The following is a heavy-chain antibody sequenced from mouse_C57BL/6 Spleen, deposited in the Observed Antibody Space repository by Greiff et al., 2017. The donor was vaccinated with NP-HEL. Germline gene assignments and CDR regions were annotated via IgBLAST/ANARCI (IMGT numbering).Heavy chain of an antibody. Sequence: VQLQQSGAELVRPGTSVKVSCKASGYAFTNYLIEWVKQRPGQGLEWIGVINPGSGGTNYNEKFKGKATLTADKSSSTAYMQLSSLTSEDSAVYFCARKGFTTVVATDWGQGTTLTVSS. J-gene: IGHJ2*01. CDR2: INPGSGGT. D-gene: IGHD1-1*01. V-gene: IGHV1-54*01. CDR1: GYAFTNYL. CDR3: ARKGFTTVVATD.